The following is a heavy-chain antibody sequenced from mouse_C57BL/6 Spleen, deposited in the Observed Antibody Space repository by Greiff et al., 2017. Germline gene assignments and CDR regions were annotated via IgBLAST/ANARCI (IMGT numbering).Heavy chain of an antibody. CDR1: GFNIKDYD. CDR3: ARSYYGSSWPDY. V-gene: IGHV14-2*01. J-gene: IGHJ2*01. CDR2: IDPEYGEA. D-gene: IGHD1-1*01. Sequence: EVKLVASGAELVKPGASVKLSCTASGFNIKDYDMHWVKQRPEQGLEWIGRIDPEYGEATYAPKIQGKATITAETISNTAYQQLSSRTSEETAVYYYARSYYGSSWPDYWGQGTTVTVSA.